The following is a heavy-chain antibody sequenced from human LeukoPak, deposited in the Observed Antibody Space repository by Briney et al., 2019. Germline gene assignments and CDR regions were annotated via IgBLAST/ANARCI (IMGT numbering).Heavy chain of an antibody. V-gene: IGHV1-2*02. D-gene: IGHD3-10*01. Sequence: ASVKVSCKASGYTFTGYYMHWVRQAPGQGLEWMGWINPNSGGTNYAQKFQGRVTMTRDTSISTVYMELSRLRSDDTAVYYCARDDPRGWYYFDYWGQGTLVTVSS. J-gene: IGHJ4*02. CDR3: ARDDPRGWYYFDY. CDR1: GYTFTGYY. CDR2: INPNSGGT.